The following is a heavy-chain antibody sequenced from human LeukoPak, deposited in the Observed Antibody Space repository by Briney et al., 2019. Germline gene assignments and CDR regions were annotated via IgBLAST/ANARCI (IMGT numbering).Heavy chain of an antibody. J-gene: IGHJ5*02. CDR2: IYNGVNT. V-gene: IGHV4-4*02. CDR3: ARSRAFNSGAFDP. CDR1: GGSISSSNW. Sequence: PSETLSLTCAVSGGSISSSNWWSWVRQPPGKGVEWIAHIYNGVNTNYNPSLKSRVTISVDTSKNQFSLRLNSVTAADTAVYYCARSRAFNSGAFDPWGQGSLVTVSS. D-gene: IGHD1-26*01.